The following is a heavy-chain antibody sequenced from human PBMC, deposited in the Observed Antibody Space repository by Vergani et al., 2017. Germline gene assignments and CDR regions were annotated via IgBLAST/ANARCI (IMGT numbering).Heavy chain of an antibody. CDR2: IYPADSDT. CDR1: ESSFANYW. CDR3: ARHTTYTDS. J-gene: IGHJ4*02. Sequence: EVELVQSGPEMRKPGESLKISCKGSESSFANYWIGWVRQMPGKGLEWMGIIYPADSDTSYSPSFQGQVTISADKSISTAFLQWDSLKASATALYYCARHTTYTDSWGQGTLVTVSS. V-gene: IGHV5-51*01. D-gene: IGHD1-1*01.